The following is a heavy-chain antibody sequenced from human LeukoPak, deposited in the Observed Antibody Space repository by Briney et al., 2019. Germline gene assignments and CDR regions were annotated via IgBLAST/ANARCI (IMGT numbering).Heavy chain of an antibody. V-gene: IGHV3-30-3*01. J-gene: IGHJ4*02. CDR3: ARGSIVGATLGDY. CDR1: GFTFSSYA. Sequence: GGSLRLSCAASGFTFSSYAMHWVRQAPGKGLEWVAVISYDGSNKYYADSVKGRFTISRDNSKNTLYLQMNSLRAEDTAVYYCARGSIVGATLGDYWGQGTLVTVSS. CDR2: ISYDGSNK. D-gene: IGHD1-26*01.